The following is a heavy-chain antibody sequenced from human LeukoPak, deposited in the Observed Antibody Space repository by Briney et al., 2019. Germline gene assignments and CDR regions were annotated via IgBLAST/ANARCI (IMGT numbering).Heavy chain of an antibody. CDR1: GGSISRYY. V-gene: IGHV4-59*01. Sequence: SETLSLTCTVSGGSISRYYWSWIRQPPGKGLEWIGYISYSGSTHYNPSLKSRVTISVATSKNQFSLKVSSVTAADTAVYYCARDTGCSSGWYLDYWGQGTLVTVSS. CDR2: ISYSGST. CDR3: ARDTGCSSGWYLDY. J-gene: IGHJ4*02. D-gene: IGHD6-19*01.